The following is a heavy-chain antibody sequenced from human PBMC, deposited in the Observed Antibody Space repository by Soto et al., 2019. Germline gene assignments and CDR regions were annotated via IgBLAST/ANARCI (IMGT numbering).Heavy chain of an antibody. CDR2: ISWNSGSI. Sequence: GGSLRLSCAASGFTFDDYAMHWVRQAPGKGLEWVSGISWNSGSIGYADSVKGRFTISRDNAKNSLYLQMNSLRAEDTALYYCAKATRTNWFDPWGQGTLVTVSS. CDR1: GFTFDDYA. V-gene: IGHV3-9*01. J-gene: IGHJ5*02. CDR3: AKATRTNWFDP.